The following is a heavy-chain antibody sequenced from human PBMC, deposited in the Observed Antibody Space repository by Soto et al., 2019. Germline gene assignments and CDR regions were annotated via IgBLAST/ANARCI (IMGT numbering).Heavy chain of an antibody. J-gene: IGHJ6*02. D-gene: IGHD4-4*01. CDR1: GGSVSSGSYY. CDR3: ARWMTTLTTSYYYYGMDV. Sequence: SETLSLTCTVSGGSVSSGSYYWSWIRQPPGKGLEWIGYIYYSGSTNYNPSLKSRVTISVDTSKNQFSLKLSSVTAADTAVYYCARWMTTLTTSYYYYGMDVWGQGTTVTVSS. CDR2: IYYSGST. V-gene: IGHV4-61*01.